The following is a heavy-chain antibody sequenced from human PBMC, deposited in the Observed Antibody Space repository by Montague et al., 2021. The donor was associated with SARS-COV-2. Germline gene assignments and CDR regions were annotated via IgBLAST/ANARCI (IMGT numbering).Heavy chain of an antibody. J-gene: IGHJ4*02. CDR2: INHRGTT. CDR3: ARGHQCTTMIVVVMVGEQYYFDY. V-gene: IGHV4-34*01. D-gene: IGHD3-22*01. CDR1: GESFSGYY. Sequence: SETLSLTCAVYGESFSGYYWTWIRQPPGKGLEWIGDINHRGTTKYNPSLKSRVTISVDTSKNQFSLRLSSVTAADTAVYYCARGHQCTTMIVVVMVGEQYYFDYWGQGTLVTVFS.